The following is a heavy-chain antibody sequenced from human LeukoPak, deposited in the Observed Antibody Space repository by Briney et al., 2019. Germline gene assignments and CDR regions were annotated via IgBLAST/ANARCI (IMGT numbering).Heavy chain of an antibody. CDR1: GFTFSSYA. D-gene: IGHD3-22*01. V-gene: IGHV3-23*01. Sequence: PGGSLRLSCAASGFTFSSYAMSWVRQAPGKGLEWVSTISGSGGSTYYADSVKGRFTISRDNSKNTLYLQMNSLRAEDTAVYYCAKVLVVFRGRTSITMIVVVITFPNFDYWGQGTLVTVSS. J-gene: IGHJ4*02. CDR2: ISGSGGST. CDR3: AKVLVVFRGRTSITMIVVVITFPNFDY.